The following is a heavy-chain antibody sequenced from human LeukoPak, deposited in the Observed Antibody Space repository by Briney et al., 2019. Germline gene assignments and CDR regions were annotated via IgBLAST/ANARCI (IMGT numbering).Heavy chain of an antibody. J-gene: IGHJ4*02. V-gene: IGHV4-39*01. Sequence: PSETLSLTCAVSGASISTSAYYWGWIRQPPGKGLQWIGSVYYSGTTYYNPSLQSRVTISVDTSKNQFSLELTSVTAADAAVYYCARLGYNGGWHQYYFEYWGLGTLVTVSS. CDR1: GASISTSAYY. CDR3: ARLGYNGGWHQYYFEY. D-gene: IGHD5-12*01. CDR2: VYYSGTT.